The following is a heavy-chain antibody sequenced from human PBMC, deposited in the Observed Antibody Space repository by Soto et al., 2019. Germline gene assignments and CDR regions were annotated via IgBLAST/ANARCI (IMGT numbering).Heavy chain of an antibody. CDR2: IYYSGST. CDR1: GGSISSSSYY. V-gene: IGHV4-39*07. D-gene: IGHD3-10*01. J-gene: IGHJ4*02. CDR3: AGDFGSGSYRFDY. Sequence: PSETLSLTCTVSGGSISSSSYYWGWIRQPPGKGLEWIGSIYYSGSTYYNPSLKSRVTISVDTSKDQFSLKVSSVTAADTAVYYCAGDFGSGSYRFDYWGQGALVTVSS.